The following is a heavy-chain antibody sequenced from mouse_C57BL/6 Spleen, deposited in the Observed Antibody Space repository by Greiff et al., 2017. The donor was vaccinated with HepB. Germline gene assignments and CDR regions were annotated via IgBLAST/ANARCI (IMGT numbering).Heavy chain of an antibody. V-gene: IGHV1-64*01. CDR2: IHPNSGST. J-gene: IGHJ4*01. CDR3: ARRYYGYEGAMDY. CDR1: GYTFTSYW. D-gene: IGHD2-2*01. Sequence: VKLQQPGAELVKPGASVKLSCKASGYTFTSYWMHWVKQRPGQGLEWIGMIHPNSGSTNYNEKFKSKATLTVDKSSSTAYMQLSSLTSEDSAVYYCARRYYGYEGAMDYWGQGTSVTVSS.